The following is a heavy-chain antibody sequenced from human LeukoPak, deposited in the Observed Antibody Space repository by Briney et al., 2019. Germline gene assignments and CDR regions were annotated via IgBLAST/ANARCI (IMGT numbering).Heavy chain of an antibody. V-gene: IGHV4-34*01. CDR3: ARERPSYYDILTGYYPRSLPYYFDY. D-gene: IGHD3-9*01. J-gene: IGHJ4*02. CDR2: INHSGST. CDR1: GGSFSGYY. Sequence: PSETLSLTCAVYGGSFSGYYWSWIRQPPGKGLEWIGEINHSGSTNYNPSLRSRVTISVDTSKNQFSLKLSSVTAADTAVYYCARERPSYYDILTGYYPRSLPYYFDYWGQGTLVTVSS.